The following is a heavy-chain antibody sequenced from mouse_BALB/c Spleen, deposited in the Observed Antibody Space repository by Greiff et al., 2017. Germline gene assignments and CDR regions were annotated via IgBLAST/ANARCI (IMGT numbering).Heavy chain of an antibody. D-gene: IGHD1-1*01. V-gene: IGHV1S81*02. CDR1: GYTFTSYY. CDR2: INPSNGGT. CDR3: TRVITTVVGRLGDY. Sequence: QVQLQQSGAELVKPGASVKLSCKASGYTFTSYYMYWVKQRPGQGLEWIGGINPSNGGTNFNEKFKSKATLTVDKSSSTAYMQLSSLTSEDSAVYYCTRVITTVVGRLGDYWGQGTTLTVSS. J-gene: IGHJ2*01.